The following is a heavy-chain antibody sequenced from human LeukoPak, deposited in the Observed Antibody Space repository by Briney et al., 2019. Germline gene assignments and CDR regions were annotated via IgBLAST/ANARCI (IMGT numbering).Heavy chain of an antibody. D-gene: IGHD2-8*01. CDR2: INPNSGDT. V-gene: IGHV1-2*02. CDR3: ATLMAHLDF. Sequence: ASGKVSCKAFGYTFTDYHMHWVRQATGQGLEWMGWINPNSGDTNYAQKFQGRVTMTRDTTISTAYMELSRLTSDDTAVFYCATLMAHLDFWGQGTLVTVSS. J-gene: IGHJ4*02. CDR1: GYTFTDYH.